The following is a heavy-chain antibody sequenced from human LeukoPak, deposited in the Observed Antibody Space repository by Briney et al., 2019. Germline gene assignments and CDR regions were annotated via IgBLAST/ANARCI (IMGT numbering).Heavy chain of an antibody. J-gene: IGHJ4*02. CDR3: TREPGGLELQLYFDY. D-gene: IGHD1-7*01. V-gene: IGHV3-49*03. CDR1: GFTFGDYA. CDR2: IRSKAYGGTT. Sequence: GGSLRLSCTASGFTFGDYAMSWFRQAPGKGLEWVGFIRSKAYGGTTEYAASVKGRFTISRDDSKSIAYLQMNSLKTEDTAVYYCTREPGGLELQLYFDYWGQGTLVTVSS.